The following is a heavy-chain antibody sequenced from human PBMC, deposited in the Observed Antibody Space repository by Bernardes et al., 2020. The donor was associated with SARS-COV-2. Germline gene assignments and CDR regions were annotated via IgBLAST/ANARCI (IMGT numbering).Heavy chain of an antibody. Sequence: GGSLRVCCAASGFTFSTYWMHWVRQAPGKGLVWVSRISSDGSSTTYADSVKGRFTISRDNAKNTLYLQMNSLRAEDTAVYYCARPGRPGAYYFDYWGQGNRVTVSS. CDR1: GFTFSTYW. CDR3: ARPGRPGAYYFDY. D-gene: IGHD1-26*01. J-gene: IGHJ4*02. CDR2: ISSDGSST. V-gene: IGHV3-74*01.